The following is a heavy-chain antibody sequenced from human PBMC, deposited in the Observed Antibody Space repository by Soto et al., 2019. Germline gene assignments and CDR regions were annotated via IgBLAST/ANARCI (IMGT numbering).Heavy chain of an antibody. CDR1: GFTFSSYA. CDR2: ISGSGGST. CDR3: AKVPGGIVATMCFDY. D-gene: IGHD5-12*01. J-gene: IGHJ4*02. Sequence: GGSLRLSCAASGFTFSSYAMSWVRQAPGKGLEWVSAISGSGGSTYYADSVKGRFTISRDNSKNTLYLQMNSLRAEDTAVYYCAKVPGGIVATMCFDYWGQGTLVTVSS. V-gene: IGHV3-23*01.